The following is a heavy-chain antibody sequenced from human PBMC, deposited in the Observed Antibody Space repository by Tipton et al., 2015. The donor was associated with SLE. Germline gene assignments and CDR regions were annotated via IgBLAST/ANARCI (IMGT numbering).Heavy chain of an antibody. CDR1: GGSISSYY. Sequence: TLSLTCTVSGGSISSYYWCWIRQPPGKGLEWIGYIHYSGSTNYNPSLKSRVTISVDTSKNQFSLKLSSVTAADTAVYYCARVYSSSPDYWGQGTLVTVSS. J-gene: IGHJ4*02. CDR2: IHYSGST. CDR3: ARVYSSSPDY. V-gene: IGHV4-59*12. D-gene: IGHD6-6*01.